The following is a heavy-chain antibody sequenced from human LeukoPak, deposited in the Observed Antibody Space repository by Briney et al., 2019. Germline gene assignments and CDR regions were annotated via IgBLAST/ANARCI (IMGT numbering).Heavy chain of an antibody. V-gene: IGHV4-39*01. CDR1: GGSISSSSYY. D-gene: IGHD3-3*01. CDR3: AGRITIFGVAVRDFDY. J-gene: IGHJ4*02. CDR2: IYYSGST. Sequence: PSETLSLTXTVSGGSISSSSYYWGWIRQPPGKGLEWIGSIYYSGSTYYNPSLKSRVTISVDTSKNQFSLKLSSVTAADTAVYYCAGRITIFGVAVRDFDYWGQGTLVTVSS.